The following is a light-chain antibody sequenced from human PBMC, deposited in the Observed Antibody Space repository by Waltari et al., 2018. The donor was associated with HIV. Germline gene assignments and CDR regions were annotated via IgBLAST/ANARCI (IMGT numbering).Light chain of an antibody. J-gene: IGLJ3*02. CDR2: RND. V-gene: IGLV1-47*01. Sequence: QSVLTQPPSASGTPGQRVTISCSGSRSNIGKNFIYWYQQFPGTAPKLLIYRNDERPSGVPDRFAGSKSGTSASLAISGLRSEDEADYYCATWDDSLSGGVFGGGTKLTVL. CDR1: RSNIGKNF. CDR3: ATWDDSLSGGV.